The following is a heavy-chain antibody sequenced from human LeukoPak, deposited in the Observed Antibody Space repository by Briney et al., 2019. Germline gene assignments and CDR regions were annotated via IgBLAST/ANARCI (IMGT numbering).Heavy chain of an antibody. J-gene: IGHJ4*02. CDR3: ATTYYDFWSGYYYFDY. Sequence: RASVKVSCKASGYTFTSYDINWVRQATGQGLEWMGWMNPNSGNTGYAQKFQGRVTITRNTSISTAYMELSSLRSEDTAVYYCATTYYDFWSGYYYFDYWGQGTLVTVSS. CDR1: GYTFTSYD. CDR2: MNPNSGNT. D-gene: IGHD3-3*01. V-gene: IGHV1-8*03.